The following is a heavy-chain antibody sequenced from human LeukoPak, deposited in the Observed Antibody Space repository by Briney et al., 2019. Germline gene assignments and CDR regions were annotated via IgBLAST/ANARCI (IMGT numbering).Heavy chain of an antibody. CDR3: ASGVGGDYGMDY. J-gene: IGHJ4*02. D-gene: IGHD4-17*01. CDR2: IIPIFGTA. CDR1: GGTFSSYA. Sequence: SVKVSCKASGGTFSSYAISWVRQAPGQGLEWMGRIIPIFGTANYAQKSQGRVTITTDESTSTAYMELSSLRSEDTPVYYCASGVGGDYGMDYWGQGTLVTVSS. V-gene: IGHV1-69*05.